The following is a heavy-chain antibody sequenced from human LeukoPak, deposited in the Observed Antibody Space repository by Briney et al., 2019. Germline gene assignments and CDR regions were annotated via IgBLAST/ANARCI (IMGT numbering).Heavy chain of an antibody. CDR1: GGSLSSYY. CDR2: IYYSGST. Sequence: SETLSLTCTVSGGSLSSYYWSWIRQPPGKGLEWIGHIYYSGSTNYNPSLKSRVTISVDTSKNQFSLKLSSVTAADTAVYYCARAPGGCYSSSCLDYWGQGTLVTVSS. V-gene: IGHV4-59*01. CDR3: ARAPGGCYSSSCLDY. J-gene: IGHJ4*02. D-gene: IGHD6-13*01.